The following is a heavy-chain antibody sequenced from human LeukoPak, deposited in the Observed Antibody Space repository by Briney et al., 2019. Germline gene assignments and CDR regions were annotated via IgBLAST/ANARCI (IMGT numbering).Heavy chain of an antibody. D-gene: IGHD5-18*01. CDR1: GYTFTSYA. J-gene: IGHJ4*02. CDR3: ARAPYTAMVTWYFDY. CDR2: IIPILGIA. V-gene: IGHV1-69*04. Sequence: ASVKVSCKASGYTFTSYAISWVRQAPGQGLEWMGRIIPILGIANYAQKFQGRVTITADKSTSTAYMELSSLRSEDTAVYYCARAPYTAMVTWYFDYWGQGTLVTVSS.